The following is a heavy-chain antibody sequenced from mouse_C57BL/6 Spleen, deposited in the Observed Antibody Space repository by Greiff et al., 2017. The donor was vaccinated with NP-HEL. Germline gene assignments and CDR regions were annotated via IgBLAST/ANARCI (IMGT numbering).Heavy chain of an antibody. J-gene: IGHJ2*01. Sequence: QVQLQQSGAELVKPGASVKISCKASGYAFSSYWMNWVKQRPGKGLEWIGQIYPGDGDTNYNGKFKGKATLTADKSSSTAYMQLSSLTSEASAVYFCARRSPAERYFDYWGQGTTLTVSS. CDR2: IYPGDGDT. CDR1: GYAFSSYW. V-gene: IGHV1-80*01. CDR3: ARRSPAERYFDY.